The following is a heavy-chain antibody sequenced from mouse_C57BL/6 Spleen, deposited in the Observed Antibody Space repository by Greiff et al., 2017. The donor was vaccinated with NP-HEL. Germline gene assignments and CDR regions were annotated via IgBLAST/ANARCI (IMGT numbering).Heavy chain of an antibody. Sequence: VQLQQSGAELVRPGTSVKMSCKASGYTFTNYWIGWAKQRPGHGLEWIGDIYPGGGYTNYNEQFKGKATLTADKSSSTAYMQFSSRTTEDSAIYYCARYHDYDSAWFAYWGQGTLVTVSA. J-gene: IGHJ3*01. D-gene: IGHD2-4*01. CDR1: GYTFTNYW. CDR2: IYPGGGYT. V-gene: IGHV1-63*01. CDR3: ARYHDYDSAWFAY.